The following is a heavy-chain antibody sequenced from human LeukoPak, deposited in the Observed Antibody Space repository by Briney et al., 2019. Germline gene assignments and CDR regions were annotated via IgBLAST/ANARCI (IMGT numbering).Heavy chain of an antibody. CDR2: IYYSGST. CDR3: AREESGSYDY. J-gene: IGHJ4*02. V-gene: IGHV4-39*07. Sequence: SETLSLTCTVSGDSISSSSYYWGWIRQPPGKGLEWIGSIYYSGSTYYNPSLKSRVTISVDTSKNQFSLKLSSVTAADTAVYYCAREESGSYDYWGQGTLVTVSS. D-gene: IGHD1-26*01. CDR1: GDSISSSSYY.